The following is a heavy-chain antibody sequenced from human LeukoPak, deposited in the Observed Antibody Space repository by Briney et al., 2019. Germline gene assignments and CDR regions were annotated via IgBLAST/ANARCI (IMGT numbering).Heavy chain of an antibody. J-gene: IGHJ6*03. D-gene: IGHD3-22*01. CDR1: GGSISSSSYY. V-gene: IGHV4-39*07. CDR2: IYYSGST. Sequence: SETLSLTCTVSGGSISSSSYYWGWIRQPPGKGLEWIGSIYYSGSTYYNPSLKSRVTISVDTSKNQFSLKLSSVTAADTAVYYCARHRYYDSSGYYYGRAVYYYYMDVWGKGTTVTISS. CDR3: ARHRYYDSSGYYYGRAVYYYYMDV.